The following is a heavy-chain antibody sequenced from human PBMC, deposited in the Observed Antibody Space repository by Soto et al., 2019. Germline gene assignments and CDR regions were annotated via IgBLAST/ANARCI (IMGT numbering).Heavy chain of an antibody. D-gene: IGHD3-22*01. CDR1: CGSFSGYY. V-gene: IGHV4-34*01. CDR3: AQDYYDTTGYYFDY. Sequence: SETLSLTCAVYCGSFSGYYWSWIRQPPGKGLEWIGEINHSGTTNYNPSLKSRVTISIDTSKNQFSLKLSSVTAADTAVYYCAQDYYDTTGYYFDYWGQGTLVTVSS. CDR2: INHSGTT. J-gene: IGHJ4*02.